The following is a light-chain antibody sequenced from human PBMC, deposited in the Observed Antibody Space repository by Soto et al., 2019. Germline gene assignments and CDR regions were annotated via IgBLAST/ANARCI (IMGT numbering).Light chain of an antibody. CDR3: QQYNSYSWT. Sequence: EIQMTQSPSTLSASVGDRVTITCRASQSISSWLAWYQQKPGKAPKLLIYKASSLESGVPSRFSGSGSGTEFTLTISSLQPDDFATYYYQQYNSYSWTFGHGTKVEIK. CDR2: KAS. V-gene: IGKV1-5*03. CDR1: QSISSW. J-gene: IGKJ1*01.